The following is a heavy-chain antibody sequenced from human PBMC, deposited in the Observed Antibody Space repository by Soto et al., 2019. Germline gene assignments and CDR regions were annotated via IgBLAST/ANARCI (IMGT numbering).Heavy chain of an antibody. D-gene: IGHD3-10*01. Sequence: SETLSLTCTVSGGSISSGGYYWSWIRQHPGKGLEWIGYIYYSGSTYYNPSLKSRVTISVDTSKNQFSLKLSSVTAADTAVYYCAXAYAMVRGVPLGPVHDYWGQGTLVTVSS. V-gene: IGHV4-31*03. CDR1: GGSISSGGYY. CDR3: AXAYAMVRGVPLGPVHDY. J-gene: IGHJ4*02. CDR2: IYYSGST.